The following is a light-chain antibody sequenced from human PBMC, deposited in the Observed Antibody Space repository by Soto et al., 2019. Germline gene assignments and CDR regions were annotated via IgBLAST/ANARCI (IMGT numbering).Light chain of an antibody. J-gene: IGKJ1*01. Sequence: EIVLTQSPGTLSLSPWERATLCGRASQSVSSSYLAWYQQKPGQAPRLLIYGASSRATGIPDRFSGSGSGTDFTLTISRLEPEDFAVYYCQQYGSSWTFGQGTKVDIK. V-gene: IGKV3-20*01. CDR3: QQYGSSWT. CDR2: GAS. CDR1: QSVSSSY.